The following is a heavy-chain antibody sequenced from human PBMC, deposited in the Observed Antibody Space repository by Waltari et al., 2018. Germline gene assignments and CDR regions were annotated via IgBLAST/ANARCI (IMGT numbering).Heavy chain of an antibody. Sequence: EVQLVESGGGLVKPGGSLRLSCSASGFTFSSYRLTWFRQAPGKGLEWVSSISSSSSYIYYADSVKGRFTISRDNAKNSLYLQMNSLRAEDTAVYYCARDRSSSGYFSWGQGTLVTVSS. D-gene: IGHD3-22*01. V-gene: IGHV3-21*03. CDR1: GFTFSSYR. J-gene: IGHJ5*02. CDR3: ARDRSSSGYFS. CDR2: ISSSSSYI.